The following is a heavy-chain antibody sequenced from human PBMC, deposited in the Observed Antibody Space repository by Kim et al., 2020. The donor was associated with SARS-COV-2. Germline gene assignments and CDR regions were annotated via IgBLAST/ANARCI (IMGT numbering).Heavy chain of an antibody. Sequence: GGSLRLSCEASGFTFNSAWMHWVRQAPGKGLVWVSRIKYDGSATDYADSVKGRFTISRDNAKNTLYLQMNSLRADDTAVYYCVRGGQQFAASWGQGIMVTDS. CDR3: VRGGQQFAAS. CDR2: IKYDGSAT. D-gene: IGHD6-13*01. V-gene: IGHV3-74*01. CDR1: GFTFNSAW. J-gene: IGHJ5*02.